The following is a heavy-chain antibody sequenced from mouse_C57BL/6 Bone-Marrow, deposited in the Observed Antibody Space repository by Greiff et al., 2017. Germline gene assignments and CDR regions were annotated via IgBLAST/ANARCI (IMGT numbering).Heavy chain of an antibody. CDR1: GFTFSDYG. D-gene: IGHD2-4*01. V-gene: IGHV5-17*01. Sequence: EVMLVESGGGLVKPGGSLKLSCAASGFTFSDYGMHWVRQAPEKGLEWVAYISSGSSTIYYADTVKGRFTISRDNAKNTLFLQMTSLRSEDTAMYYCALYYDYPYFDYWGQGTTLTVSS. CDR3: ALYYDYPYFDY. J-gene: IGHJ2*01. CDR2: ISSGSSTI.